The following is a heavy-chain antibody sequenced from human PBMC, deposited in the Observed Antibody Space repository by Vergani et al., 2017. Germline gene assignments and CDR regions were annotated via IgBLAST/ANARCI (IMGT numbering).Heavy chain of an antibody. J-gene: IGHJ4*02. Sequence: QVQLVQSGAEVKKPGASVKVSCKASGYTFTSYYMHWVRQAPGQGLEWMGIINPSGGSTSYAQKFQGRVTMTRDTSTSTVYMELSSLRSEDTAVYYCVRDKTYYDTLIGYAGYYFDSWGQGALVTVS. V-gene: IGHV1-46*01. CDR1: GYTFTSYY. CDR3: VRDKTYYDTLIGYAGYYFDS. D-gene: IGHD3-9*01. CDR2: INPSGGST.